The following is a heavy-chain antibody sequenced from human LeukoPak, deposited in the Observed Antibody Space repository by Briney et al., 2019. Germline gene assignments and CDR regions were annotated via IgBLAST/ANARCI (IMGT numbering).Heavy chain of an antibody. V-gene: IGHV3-23*01. CDR1: GITLSNYG. CDR2: ISDSGGRT. J-gene: IGHJ4*02. Sequence: GGSLRLSCAVSGITLSNYGMSWVRQAPGKGLEWVAGISDSGGRTNYADSVKGRFTISRDNPKNTLYLQMNSLRAEDTAVYYCARVYSSGCDDYWGQGTLVTVSS. CDR3: ARVYSSGCDDY. D-gene: IGHD6-19*01.